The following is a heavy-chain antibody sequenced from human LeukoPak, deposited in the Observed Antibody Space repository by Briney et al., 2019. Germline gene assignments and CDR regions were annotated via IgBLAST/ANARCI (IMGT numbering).Heavy chain of an antibody. CDR1: GFTFSNSG. D-gene: IGHD6-19*01. V-gene: IGHV3-30*02. J-gene: IGHJ5*02. Sequence: GGSLRLACTASGFTFSNSGMHWVRQAPGKGLEWVAFIRYDGSNEFYVDSVKGRFTISRDNSMNTLNLQMSSLRPEDTAVYYCARSVAGITWFDPWGQGTLVTVSS. CDR3: ARSVAGITWFDP. CDR2: IRYDGSNE.